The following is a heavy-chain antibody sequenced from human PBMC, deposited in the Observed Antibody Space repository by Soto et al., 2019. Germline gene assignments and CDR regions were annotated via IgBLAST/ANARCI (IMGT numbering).Heavy chain of an antibody. CDR1: GGSISSYC. CDR2: MYYSGST. D-gene: IGHD6-13*01. Sequence: SETLSLTCTVSGGSISSYCWSWIRQPPGKGLEWIGYMYYSGSTSYNPSLKIRVSVSIDTSTNQYSLKLSSVTAADTAVYYCTRGVRAAAGVFDYGGQGTLVTVSS. CDR3: TRGVRAAAGVFDY. V-gene: IGHV4-59*01. J-gene: IGHJ4*02.